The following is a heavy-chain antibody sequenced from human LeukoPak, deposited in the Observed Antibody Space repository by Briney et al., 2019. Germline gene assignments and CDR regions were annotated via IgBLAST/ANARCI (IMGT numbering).Heavy chain of an antibody. CDR3: ARVLHKRNYDSSVYYGY. CDR1: GFTFSSYS. J-gene: IGHJ4*02. D-gene: IGHD3-22*01. Sequence: GGSLRLSCAASGFTFSSYSMNWVRQAPGEGLEWVSYISSSSTTIYYADSVKGRFTISRDNAKNSLYLQMNSLRAEDTAVYYCARVLHKRNYDSSVYYGYWGQGTLVTVSS. V-gene: IGHV3-48*01. CDR2: ISSSSTTI.